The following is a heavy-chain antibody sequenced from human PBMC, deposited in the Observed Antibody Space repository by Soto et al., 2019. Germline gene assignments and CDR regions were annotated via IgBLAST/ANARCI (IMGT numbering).Heavy chain of an antibody. V-gene: IGHV5-51*01. D-gene: IGHD3-22*01. CDR2: IYPGDSDT. Sequence: GESLKISCKVSGYIFTSYWINWVRQMPGKGLEWMGIIYPGDSDTRYNPSFQGQITISADKSINTAYLQWSSLKASDSAVYYCARRGDSSGFIDSWGQGTLVTVPQ. CDR3: ARRGDSSGFIDS. CDR1: GYIFTSYW. J-gene: IGHJ4*02.